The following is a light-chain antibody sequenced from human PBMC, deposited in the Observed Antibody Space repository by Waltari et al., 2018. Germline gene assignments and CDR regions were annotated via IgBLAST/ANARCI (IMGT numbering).Light chain of an antibody. CDR1: SSDLGGYNY. Sequence: HSALTQPASVSGSPGQSITISCTGTSSDLGGYNYVSWYQQHPGKAPKLMIYDVSERPSGVSNRFSGSKSGNTASLTISGLQAEDEATYYCSSYTGEYVFGTGTKVTVL. V-gene: IGLV2-14*03. CDR3: SSYTGEYV. CDR2: DVS. J-gene: IGLJ1*01.